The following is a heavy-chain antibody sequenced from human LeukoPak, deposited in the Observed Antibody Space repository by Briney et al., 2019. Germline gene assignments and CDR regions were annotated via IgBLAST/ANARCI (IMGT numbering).Heavy chain of an antibody. D-gene: IGHD1-26*01. CDR1: GFAFSSYN. J-gene: IGHJ4*02. CDR3: ARESPVGALDY. V-gene: IGHV3-48*01. CDR2: IGSSGSPT. Sequence: GGSLRLSCAASGFAFSSYNMNWVRQAPGKGLEWISYIGSSGSPTHYADSVGGRFTISRDNSKNTLYLQMNSQRAEDTAVYYCARESPVGALDYWGQGTLVTVSS.